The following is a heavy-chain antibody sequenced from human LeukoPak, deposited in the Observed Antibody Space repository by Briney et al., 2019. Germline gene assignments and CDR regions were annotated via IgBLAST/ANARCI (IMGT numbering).Heavy chain of an antibody. CDR1: GGSISSGGYS. CDR2: IYHSGST. V-gene: IGHV4-30-2*01. CDR3: ARGYSYVDC. Sequence: SSETLSLTCAVSGGSISSGGYSWSWVRQPPGKGLEWIGYIYHSGSTYYNPSLKSRVTISVDRSKNQFSLKLSSVTAADTAVYYCARGYSYVDCWGQGTLVTVSS. J-gene: IGHJ4*02. D-gene: IGHD5-18*01.